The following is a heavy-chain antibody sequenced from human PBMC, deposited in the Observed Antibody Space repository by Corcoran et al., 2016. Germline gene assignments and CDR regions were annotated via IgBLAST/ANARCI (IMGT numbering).Heavy chain of an antibody. V-gene: IGHV3-33*01. Sequence: QVQLVESGGGVVQPGRSLRLSCAASGCTFSSYGMHWVRRAPGKGLEWVAVIWYDGSNKNYADSVKGRFNISRDHSKNTLYLQMNSLRAEATAVYYCARNDDSSGYYLDYWCQGTLVTGSA. J-gene: IGHJ4*02. CDR2: IWYDGSNK. CDR1: GCTFSSYG. D-gene: IGHD3-22*01. CDR3: ARNDDSSGYYLDY.